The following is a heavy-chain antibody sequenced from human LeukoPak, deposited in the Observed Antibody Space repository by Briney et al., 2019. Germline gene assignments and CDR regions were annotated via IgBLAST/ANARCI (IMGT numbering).Heavy chain of an antibody. J-gene: IGHJ4*02. CDR2: ISSSGSII. Sequence: GGSLRLSCAVSGFTFSSYEMNWVRQAPGKGLGWVSYISSSGSIIYYADSVKGRFTISRDNAKNSLYLQMNGLRVEDTAVYYCARDQIFGVVENFDYWGQGTLVTVSS. D-gene: IGHD3-3*01. V-gene: IGHV3-48*03. CDR3: ARDQIFGVVENFDY. CDR1: GFTFSSYE.